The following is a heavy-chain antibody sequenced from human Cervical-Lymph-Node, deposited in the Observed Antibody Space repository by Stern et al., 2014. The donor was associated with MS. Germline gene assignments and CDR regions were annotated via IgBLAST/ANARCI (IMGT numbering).Heavy chain of an antibody. D-gene: IGHD2-2*01. CDR1: GFTFRSHW. CDR3: TRGYCSSTSCDYYYAMDV. J-gene: IGHJ6*02. Sequence: EVQLVESGGGLVQPGGSLRLSCAASGFTFRSHWMYWVRQAPGKGLVWVSRINLDGKIINYADSVKGRFTISRDNAKNTLYLQVNSLRAEDTAVYYCTRGYCSSTSCDYYYAMDVWGQGTTVTVSS. V-gene: IGHV3-74*02. CDR2: INLDGKII.